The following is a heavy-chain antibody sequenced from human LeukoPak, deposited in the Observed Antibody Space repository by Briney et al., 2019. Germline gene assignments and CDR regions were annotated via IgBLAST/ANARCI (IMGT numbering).Heavy chain of an antibody. CDR3: AATYYYDSSGYAAIDY. CDR1: GGSISSYY. D-gene: IGHD3-22*01. Sequence: SETLSLTCTVSGGSISSYYWSWIRQPPGKGLEWIGYIYYSGSTNYNPSLKSRVTISVNTSKNQFSLKLSSVTAADTAVYYCAATYYYDSSGYAAIDYWGQGTLVTVSS. CDR2: IYYSGST. J-gene: IGHJ4*02. V-gene: IGHV4-59*08.